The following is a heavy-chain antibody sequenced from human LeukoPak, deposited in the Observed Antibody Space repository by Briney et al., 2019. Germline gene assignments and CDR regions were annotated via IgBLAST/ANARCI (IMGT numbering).Heavy chain of an antibody. V-gene: IGHV3-74*01. D-gene: IGHD2-8*01. CDR1: GLTFSSYW. CDR2: INPDGGAT. J-gene: IGHJ4*02. Sequence: GGSLRLSCAGSGLTFSSYWVPWVRQGPGTGLVWVSGINPDGGATFYADSVRGRFTISRDNAKSTVFLQMNSLRAEDTAVYFCTGVFDYWGQGTLVTVSS. CDR3: TGVFDY.